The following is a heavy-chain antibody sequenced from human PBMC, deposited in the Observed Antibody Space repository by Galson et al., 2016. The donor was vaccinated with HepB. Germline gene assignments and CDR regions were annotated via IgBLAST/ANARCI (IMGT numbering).Heavy chain of an antibody. Sequence: SLRLSCAASGFTFSDYAMSWFRLAPGKGLEWVGLIRSTAYGGTTEYAASVKGRFTMSRDDSRSIAYLHINSLKTDDTAVYYCTKVIYDILTGYRSLSDYWGQGTLVTVSS. D-gene: IGHD3-9*01. V-gene: IGHV3-49*03. CDR3: TKVIYDILTGYRSLSDY. CDR2: IRSTAYGGTT. J-gene: IGHJ4*02. CDR1: GFTFSDYA.